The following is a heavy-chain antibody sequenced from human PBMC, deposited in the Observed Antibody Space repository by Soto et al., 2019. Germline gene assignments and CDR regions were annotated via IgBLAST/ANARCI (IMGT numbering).Heavy chain of an antibody. V-gene: IGHV1-46*01. CDR1: GYTFTSYY. CDR3: ARAGCSGGSCYSWTYYYYGMDV. D-gene: IGHD2-15*01. CDR2: INPSGGST. Sequence: ASVKVSCKASGYTFTSYYMHWVRQAPGQGLEWMGIINPSGGSTSYAQKFQGRVTMTRDTSTSTVYMELGSLRSEDTAVYYCARAGCSGGSCYSWTYYYYGMDVWGQGTTVTVSS. J-gene: IGHJ6*02.